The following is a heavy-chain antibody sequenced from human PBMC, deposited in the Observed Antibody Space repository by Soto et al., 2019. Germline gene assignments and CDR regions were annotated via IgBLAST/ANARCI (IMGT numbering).Heavy chain of an antibody. CDR3: ARDGDTAMGQFDY. CDR1: GGTFSSYA. V-gene: IGHV1-69*13. CDR2: IIPIFGTA. Sequence: SVKVSCKASGGTFSSYAISWVRQAPGQGLEWMGGIIPIFGTANYAQKFQGRVTITADESTSTAYMELSSLRSEDTAVYYCARDGDTAMGQFDYWGQGTLVTVSS. J-gene: IGHJ4*02. D-gene: IGHD5-18*01.